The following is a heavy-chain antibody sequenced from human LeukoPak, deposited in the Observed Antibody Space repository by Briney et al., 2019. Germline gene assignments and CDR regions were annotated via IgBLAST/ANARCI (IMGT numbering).Heavy chain of an antibody. D-gene: IGHD2-21*02. J-gene: IGHJ4*02. V-gene: IGHV4-59*01. CDR3: ARGGPTVTAYSSFDY. CDR2: IYYSGST. Sequence: PSETLSLTCTVSGGSISSYYWYWIRQPPGKGLEWIGYIYYSGSTNYNPSLESRVTISVDTSKNQFSLKLSPVTAADTAVYYCARGGPTVTAYSSFDYWGPGTLVTVSS. CDR1: GGSISSYY.